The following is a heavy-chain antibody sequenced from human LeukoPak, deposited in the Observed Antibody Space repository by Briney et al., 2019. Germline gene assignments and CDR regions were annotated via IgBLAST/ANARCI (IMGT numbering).Heavy chain of an antibody. CDR1: GYTFTSYG. Sequence: ASVKVSCKASGYTFTSYGISWVRQAPGQGLEWMGWISAYNGNTNYAQKLQGRVTMTTDTSTSTAYMELRSLRSDDTAVYYCARDWGPYSSGWYGANWFDPWGQGTLVTVSS. J-gene: IGHJ5*02. CDR2: ISAYNGNT. CDR3: ARDWGPYSSGWYGANWFDP. V-gene: IGHV1-18*01. D-gene: IGHD6-19*01.